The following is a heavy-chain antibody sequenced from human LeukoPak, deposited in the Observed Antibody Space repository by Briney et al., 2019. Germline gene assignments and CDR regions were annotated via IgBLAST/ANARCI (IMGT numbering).Heavy chain of an antibody. J-gene: IGHJ4*02. Sequence: SETLSLTCTVSGGSISSYYWSWIRQPPGKGLEWIGYIYYSGSTNYNPSLKSRVTISVDTSKDQFSLKLSSVTAADTAVYYCARAHGGYDSDFDYWGQGTLVTVSS. D-gene: IGHD5-12*01. CDR2: IYYSGST. CDR3: ARAHGGYDSDFDY. V-gene: IGHV4-59*08. CDR1: GGSISSYY.